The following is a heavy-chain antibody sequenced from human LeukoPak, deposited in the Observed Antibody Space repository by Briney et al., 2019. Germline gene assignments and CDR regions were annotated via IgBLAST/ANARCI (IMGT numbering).Heavy chain of an antibody. CDR3: ARGVTIFGVAD. D-gene: IGHD3-3*01. Sequence: GGSLRLSCAASGFTFSSYAMSWVRQAPGKGLEWVSSISSSSSYIYYADSVKGRFTISRDNAKNSLYLQMNSLRAEDTAVYYCARGVTIFGVADWGQGTLVTVSS. CDR1: GFTFSSYA. CDR2: ISSSSSYI. V-gene: IGHV3-21*01. J-gene: IGHJ4*02.